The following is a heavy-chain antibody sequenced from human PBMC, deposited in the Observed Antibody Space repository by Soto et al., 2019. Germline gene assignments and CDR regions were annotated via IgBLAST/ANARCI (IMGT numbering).Heavy chain of an antibody. CDR2: ISYDGSNK. CDR3: ATTAMVRGVISVDY. V-gene: IGHV3-30*03. J-gene: IGHJ4*02. CDR1: GFTFSSYG. D-gene: IGHD3-10*01. Sequence: QVQLVESGGGVVQPGRSLRLSCAASGFTFSSYGMHWVRQAPGKGLEWVAVISYDGSNKYYADSVKGRFTISRDNSKNTLDLEMNSLKAEDTAVYYCATTAMVRGVISVDYWGQGTLVTVSS.